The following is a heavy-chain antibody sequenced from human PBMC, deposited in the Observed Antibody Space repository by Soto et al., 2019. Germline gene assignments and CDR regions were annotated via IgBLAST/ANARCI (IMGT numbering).Heavy chain of an antibody. CDR3: ARVERGSATTVVDAFDI. D-gene: IGHD3-16*01. CDR1: GGFVSSGSYY. CDR2: MSHSGGT. Sequence: QVQLQQGGAGLLKPSETLSLTCAVYGGFVSSGSYYWSWIRQPPGKGLEWIGEMSHSGGTHFNPSLKSRVTLSVDTSKNQFSLKIGSVPGADPALYYCARVERGSATTVVDAFDIWGPGTMVTVSS. J-gene: IGHJ3*02. V-gene: IGHV4-34*01.